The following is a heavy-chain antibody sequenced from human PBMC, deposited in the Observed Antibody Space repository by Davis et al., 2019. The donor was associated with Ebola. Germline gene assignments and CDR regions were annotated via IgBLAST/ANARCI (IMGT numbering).Heavy chain of an antibody. Sequence: PSETLSLTCAVYGGSFSGYYWSWIRQPPGKGLEWIGEINHSGSTNYNPSLKSRVTISVDTSKNQFSLKLSSVTAADTAVYYCARGDSGSVDYWGQGTLVTVSS. D-gene: IGHD1-26*01. CDR2: INHSGST. CDR3: ARGDSGSVDY. V-gene: IGHV4-34*01. CDR1: GGSFSGYY. J-gene: IGHJ4*02.